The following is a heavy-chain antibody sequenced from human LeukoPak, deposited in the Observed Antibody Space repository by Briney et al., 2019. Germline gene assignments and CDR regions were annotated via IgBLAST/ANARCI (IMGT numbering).Heavy chain of an antibody. J-gene: IGHJ4*02. Sequence: KAGGSLRLSCAASGFTFSNAWMSWVRQAPGKGLEWVGRIKSRTDGGRTDYTAPVKGRFTISRDGSKDTLYLQMNSLKTEDTAVYYCITDLDYGAYWGQGTLVTVSS. CDR3: ITDLDYGAY. D-gene: IGHD4/OR15-4a*01. V-gene: IGHV3-15*01. CDR2: IKSRTDGGRT. CDR1: GFTFSNAW.